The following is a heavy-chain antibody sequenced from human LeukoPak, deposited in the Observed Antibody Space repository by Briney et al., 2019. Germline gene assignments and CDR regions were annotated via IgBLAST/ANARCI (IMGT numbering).Heavy chain of an antibody. D-gene: IGHD3-9*01. CDR3: ARRETYYDISTGYYYGMDV. Sequence: GGSLRLSCVASGYTLSSYSMNWVRQVPGKGLEWVSYISSRSSTIYYADSVKGRFTISRDNAKNSLYLQMNSLRDEDTAVYYCARRETYYDISTGYYYGMDVWGQGTTVTVPS. J-gene: IGHJ6*02. CDR1: GYTLSSYS. CDR2: ISSRSSTI. V-gene: IGHV3-48*02.